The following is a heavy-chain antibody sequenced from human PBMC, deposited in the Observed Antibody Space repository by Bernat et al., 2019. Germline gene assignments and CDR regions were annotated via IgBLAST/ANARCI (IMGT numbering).Heavy chain of an antibody. D-gene: IGHD2-15*01. J-gene: IGHJ2*01. CDR1: GGSFSGYY. CDR2: INHSGST. CDR3: ARYTLVAENFDL. Sequence: QVQLQQWGAGLLKPSETLSPTCAVYGGSFSGYYWSWIRQPPGKGLEWIGEINHSGSTNYNPSLKSRVTISVDTSKNQFSLKLSSVTAADTAVYYCARYTLVAENFDLWGRGTLVPVSS. V-gene: IGHV4-34*01.